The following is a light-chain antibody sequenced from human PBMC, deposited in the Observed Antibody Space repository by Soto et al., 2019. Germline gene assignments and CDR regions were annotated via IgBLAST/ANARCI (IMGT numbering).Light chain of an antibody. Sequence: DIQMTHSPASLSASVGEEVTITCRASQTIMTYLNWYQLKPGKPPRLLIYAASSLESGVPSRFSGSGSGTEFTLTISSLQPDDFATYYCQHYNSYSEAFGQGTKVDIK. J-gene: IGKJ1*01. CDR3: QHYNSYSEA. CDR2: AAS. V-gene: IGKV1-5*01. CDR1: QTIMTY.